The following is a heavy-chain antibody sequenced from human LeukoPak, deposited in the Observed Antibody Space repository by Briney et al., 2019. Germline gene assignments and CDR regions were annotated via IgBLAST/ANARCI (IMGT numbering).Heavy chain of an antibody. CDR2: IRANGVTT. CDR1: GFSFTALD. Sequence: GGPLRLSCAASGFSFTALDMSWVRQAPGKGLEWVAGIRANGVTTFYADSVKGRFTISRDNSKNTLDLQMNSLGAEDTALYYCARNLRLLDYWGQGTLVTVSS. CDR3: ARNLRLLDY. D-gene: IGHD5-12*01. V-gene: IGHV3-23*01. J-gene: IGHJ4*02.